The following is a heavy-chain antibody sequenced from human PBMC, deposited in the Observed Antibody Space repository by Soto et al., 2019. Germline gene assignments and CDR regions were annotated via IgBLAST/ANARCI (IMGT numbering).Heavy chain of an antibody. CDR3: ARGGYSSSWYLSHLDY. Sequence: SETLSLTCTVSGGSISSSSYYWGWIRQPPGKGLEWIGSIYYSGSTYYNPSLKSRVTISVDTSKNQFSLKLSSVTAADTAVYYCARGGYSSSWYLSHLDYWGQGTLVTVSS. V-gene: IGHV4-39*01. CDR1: GGSISSSSYY. CDR2: IYYSGST. D-gene: IGHD6-13*01. J-gene: IGHJ4*02.